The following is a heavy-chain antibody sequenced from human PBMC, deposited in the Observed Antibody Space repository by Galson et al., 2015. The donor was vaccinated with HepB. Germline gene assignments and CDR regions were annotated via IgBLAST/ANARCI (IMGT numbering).Heavy chain of an antibody. Sequence: SLRLSCAASGFTFSSYSMNWVRQAPGKGLEWVSYISSNSSTIYYADSVKGRFTISRDNAKNSLYLQMNSLRAEDTAVYYCARDGDAEYCSSTSCPEAKVYYYYGMDVWGQGTTVTVSS. CDR3: ARDGDAEYCSSTSCPEAKVYYYYGMDV. CDR2: ISSNSSTI. J-gene: IGHJ6*02. CDR1: GFTFSSYS. D-gene: IGHD2-2*01. V-gene: IGHV3-48*01.